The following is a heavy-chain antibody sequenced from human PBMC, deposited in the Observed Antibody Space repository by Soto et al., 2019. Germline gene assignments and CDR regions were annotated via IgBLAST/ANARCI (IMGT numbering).Heavy chain of an antibody. V-gene: IGHV4-59*12. CDR2: IHNSGNT. J-gene: IGHJ4*02. D-gene: IGHD6-19*01. Sequence: QEQLQESGPGLVKPSETLSLTCTASGGSISNYYWSWIRQPPGKGLEWIGNIHNSGNTNYNPSLMGRVTISLDTSNNQCSLKMTSVTAADTAVYYCTTGSGWTSDHWGRGTLVTVSS. CDR3: TTGSGWTSDH. CDR1: GGSISNYY.